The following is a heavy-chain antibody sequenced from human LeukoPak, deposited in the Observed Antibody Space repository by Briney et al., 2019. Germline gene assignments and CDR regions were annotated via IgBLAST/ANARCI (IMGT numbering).Heavy chain of an antibody. Sequence: ASVKVSCKASGYTFTSYDINWVRQATGQGLEWMGWMNPNSGNTGYAQKFQGRVTMTRNTSISTAYMELSSLRPEDTAVYYCARGRGYGGKNWFDPWGQGTLVTVSS. CDR1: GYTFTSYD. CDR2: MNPNSGNT. V-gene: IGHV1-8*01. D-gene: IGHD4-23*01. CDR3: ARGRGYGGKNWFDP. J-gene: IGHJ5*02.